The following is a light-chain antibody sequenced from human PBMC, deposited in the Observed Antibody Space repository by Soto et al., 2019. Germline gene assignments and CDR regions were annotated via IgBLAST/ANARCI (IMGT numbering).Light chain of an antibody. V-gene: IGKV3-15*01. Sequence: EIVLTQSPGPLSLSPGERATLSCRASQSVSSSYLAWYQQKPCQAPRLLIYGASTRATGIPDRFSGSGSGAEFSLTINSLQSEDLAVYYCHHYNNWWALGQGTKVDIK. CDR3: HHYNNWWA. CDR2: GAS. CDR1: QSVSSSY. J-gene: IGKJ1*01.